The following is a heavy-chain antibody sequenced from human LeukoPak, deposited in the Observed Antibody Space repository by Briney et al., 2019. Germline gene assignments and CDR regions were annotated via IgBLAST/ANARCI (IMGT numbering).Heavy chain of an antibody. J-gene: IGHJ5*02. V-gene: IGHV1-69*02. CDR3: ARVNLRGSQYNWFDP. Sequence: SVKVSCKASGGSLNSHIFTWVRQAPGQGLEWMGKITPVIDVSKYAQKFQGRLTITADKSTATVYMELSGLKSNDTAVYYCARVNLRGSQYNWFDPWGQGTLVTVSS. CDR1: GGSLNSHI. D-gene: IGHD1-26*01. CDR2: ITPVIDVS.